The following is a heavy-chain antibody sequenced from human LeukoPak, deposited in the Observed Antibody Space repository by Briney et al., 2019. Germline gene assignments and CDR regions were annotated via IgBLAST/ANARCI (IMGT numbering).Heavy chain of an antibody. V-gene: IGHV4-30-4*01. Sequence: SQTLSLTCTVSGGSISSGNYYWSWIRQPPGKGLEWIGYIYYSGSTYYNPSLKSRVIISVDTSKNHFSLKLSSVTAADTAVYYCFTNFIPGSGSYAPLYAMDVWGRGTTVTVSS. CDR1: GGSISSGNYY. CDR2: IYYSGST. J-gene: IGHJ6*02. CDR3: FTNFIPGSGSYAPLYAMDV. D-gene: IGHD3-10*01.